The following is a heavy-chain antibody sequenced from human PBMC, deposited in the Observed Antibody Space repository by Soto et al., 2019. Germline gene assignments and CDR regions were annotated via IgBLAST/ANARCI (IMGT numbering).Heavy chain of an antibody. CDR3: APYDSSGYYYPY. Sequence: ASVKVSCKASGGTFSSYTISWVRQAPGQGLEWMGRIIPILGIANYAQKFQGRVTITADKSTSTAYMELSSLRSEDTAVYYCAPYDSSGYYYPYWGQGTLVTVSS. J-gene: IGHJ4*02. CDR2: IIPILGIA. CDR1: GGTFSSYT. V-gene: IGHV1-69*02. D-gene: IGHD3-22*01.